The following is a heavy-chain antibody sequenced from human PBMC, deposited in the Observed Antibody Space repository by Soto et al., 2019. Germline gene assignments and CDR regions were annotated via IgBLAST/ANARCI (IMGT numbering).Heavy chain of an antibody. D-gene: IGHD2-21*02. J-gene: IGHJ4*02. Sequence: SETLSLTCIVSGESISSSSYYWGWIRQPPGKGLEWIGSIYYSGRTYYNPSFKSRVTISIDTSKNQFSLKLSSVTATDTAVYYCARQRTTVVTQAYFDHWGQGAQVTVPQ. CDR2: IYYSGRT. CDR3: ARQRTTVVTQAYFDH. CDR1: GESISSSSYY. V-gene: IGHV4-39*01.